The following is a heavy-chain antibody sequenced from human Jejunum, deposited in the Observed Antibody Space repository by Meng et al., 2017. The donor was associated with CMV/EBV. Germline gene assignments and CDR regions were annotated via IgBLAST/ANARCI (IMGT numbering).Heavy chain of an antibody. CDR2: ISPTGRST. V-gene: IGHV3-23*01. CDR3: ANGGYYALWGRYDAFHI. D-gene: IGHD3-3*01. J-gene: IGHJ3*02. CDR1: FSSYA. Sequence: FSSYAVRWVRQVPGRGLEWVSAISPTGRSTSYIDSGMGRFTISRNNSNNKLYLEMHSLRAEDTAVYYCANGGYYALWGRYDAFHIWCQGTMDTVSS.